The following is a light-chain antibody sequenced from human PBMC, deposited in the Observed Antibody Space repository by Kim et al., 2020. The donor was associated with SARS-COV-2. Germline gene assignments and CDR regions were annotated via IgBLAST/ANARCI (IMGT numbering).Light chain of an antibody. V-gene: IGKV1-13*02. Sequence: AIQLTQSPSSLSASVGDTVTITCQASQDISSSLVWYQQRPGQAPKLLINAASTLGSGVPSRFRGSGSGTDFTLTISSLQPEDSATYYCHQYNIFPITFGPGTSLEIK. J-gene: IGKJ5*01. CDR1: QDISSS. CDR3: HQYNIFPIT. CDR2: AAS.